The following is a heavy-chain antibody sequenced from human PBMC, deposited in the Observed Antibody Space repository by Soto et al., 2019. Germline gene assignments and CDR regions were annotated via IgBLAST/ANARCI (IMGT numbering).Heavy chain of an antibody. V-gene: IGHV1-58*02. CDR2: IVVGSGNT. J-gene: IGHJ6*02. Sequence: SVKVSCKASGGTFSSYAISWVRQARGQRLEWIGWIVVGSGNTNYAQKFQERVTITRDMSTSTAYMELSSLRSEDTAVYYCADSSIADPYYYGMDVWGQGTTVTVS. CDR1: GGTFSSYA. CDR3: ADSSIADPYYYGMDV. D-gene: IGHD6-6*01.